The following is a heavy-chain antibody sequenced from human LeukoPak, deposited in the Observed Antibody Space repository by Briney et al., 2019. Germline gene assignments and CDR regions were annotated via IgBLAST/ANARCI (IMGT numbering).Heavy chain of an antibody. Sequence: SVKVSCKASGGTFSSYAISGVRQAPGQGLEWRGRIILILGIANYAQKFQGRVTITADKSTSTAYMELSSLRSEDTAVYYCARDRIDYGDQNDYWGQGTLVTVSS. CDR2: IILILGIA. J-gene: IGHJ4*02. D-gene: IGHD4-17*01. CDR1: GGTFSSYA. V-gene: IGHV1-69*04. CDR3: ARDRIDYGDQNDY.